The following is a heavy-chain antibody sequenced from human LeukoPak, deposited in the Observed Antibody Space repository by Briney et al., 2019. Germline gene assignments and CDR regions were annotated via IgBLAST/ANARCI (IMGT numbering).Heavy chain of an antibody. V-gene: IGHV1-2*02. CDR1: GYTFTDYY. Sequence: ASVKVSCKASGYTFTDYYRHWVRQAPGQGLEWMGWINPNSGGTNYAQKFQGRVTMTRDTSISTAYMELRRLRSDDTAVYYCARGYLYYYDVSGYPFDYWGQGTLVTVSS. CDR3: ARGYLYYYDVSGYPFDY. CDR2: INPNSGGT. D-gene: IGHD3-22*01. J-gene: IGHJ4*02.